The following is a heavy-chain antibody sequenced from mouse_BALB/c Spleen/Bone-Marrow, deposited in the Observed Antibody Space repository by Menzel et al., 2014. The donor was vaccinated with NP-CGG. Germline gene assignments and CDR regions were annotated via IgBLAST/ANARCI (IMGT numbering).Heavy chain of an antibody. CDR2: IYPGDGST. V-gene: IGHV1S56*01. CDR1: GYTFTSYF. Sequence: QVQLQQSGPELVKPGASVKMSRKASGYTFTSYFIHWVKQRPGQGLEWIGWIYPGDGSTKYNEKFKGKTTLTADKSSSTAYMLLSSLTSEDSAIFFCAYYRYDEYFDVWGAGTTVTVSS. J-gene: IGHJ1*01. D-gene: IGHD2-14*01. CDR3: AYYRYDEYFDV.